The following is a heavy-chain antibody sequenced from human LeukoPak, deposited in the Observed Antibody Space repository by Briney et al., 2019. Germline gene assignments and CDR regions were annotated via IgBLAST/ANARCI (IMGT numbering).Heavy chain of an antibody. D-gene: IGHD2-2*01. V-gene: IGHV3-23*01. J-gene: IGHJ5*02. CDR3: AKLPGYCSSTSCPLRWFDP. CDR1: GFTFSSYA. CDR2: ISGSGGST. Sequence: GGSLRLSCSASGFTFSSYAMHWVRQAPGKGLEWVSAISGSGGSTYYADSVKGRFTISRDNSKNTLYLQMNSLRAEDTAVYYCAKLPGYCSSTSCPLRWFDPWGQGTLVTVSS.